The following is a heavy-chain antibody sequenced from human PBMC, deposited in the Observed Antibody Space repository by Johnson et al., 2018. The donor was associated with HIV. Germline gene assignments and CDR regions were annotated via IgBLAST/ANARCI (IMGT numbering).Heavy chain of an antibody. J-gene: IGHJ3*02. V-gene: IGHV3-7*02. CDR2: IKQDGSEK. CDR3: ASGVYSSSWSWDVAFDI. Sequence: EVQLVESGGGLVQPGGSLRLSCAASGFTFSSYWMSWVRQAPGKGLEWVANIKQDGSEKYYVDSVKGRFTISRDNAKNTLYLQMNSLRAEDTAVYYCASGVYSSSWSWDVAFDIWGQGTMVTVSS. CDR1: GFTFSSYW. D-gene: IGHD6-13*01.